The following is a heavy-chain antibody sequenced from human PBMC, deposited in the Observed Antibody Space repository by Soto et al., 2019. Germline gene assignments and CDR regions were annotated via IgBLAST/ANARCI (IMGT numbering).Heavy chain of an antibody. CDR1: GGSFSGYQ. Sequence: QVQLQQWGAGLLKPSETLSLTCAVYGGSFSGYQWTWIRQTPGKRLEWIGEINDSGNINYNPSLQSRVTILVDTPKKQISLKLSSVTAADTAVYYCARGLIIWFGELSRRGGYYYYMDVWGKGTTVTVSS. CDR3: ARGLIIWFGELSRRGGYYYYMDV. V-gene: IGHV4-34*01. CDR2: INDSGNI. D-gene: IGHD3-10*01. J-gene: IGHJ6*03.